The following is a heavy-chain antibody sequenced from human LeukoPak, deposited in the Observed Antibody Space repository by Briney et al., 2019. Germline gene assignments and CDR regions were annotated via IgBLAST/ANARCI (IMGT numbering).Heavy chain of an antibody. CDR2: INPNSGGA. V-gene: IGHV1-2*02. CDR3: ARVPIRRHYESTGYYYEDP. CDR1: GYTFTGYY. J-gene: IGHJ5*02. D-gene: IGHD3-22*01. Sequence: ASVKVSCKASGYTFTGYYMHWVRQAPGQGLEWMGWINPNSGGANYAQKFQGRVTMTRDTSISTAYMELSRLRSDDTAVYYCARVPIRRHYESTGYYYEDPWGQGTLVTVSS.